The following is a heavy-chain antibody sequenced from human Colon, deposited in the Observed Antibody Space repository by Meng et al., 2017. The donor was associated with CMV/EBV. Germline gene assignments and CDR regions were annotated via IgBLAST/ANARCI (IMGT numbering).Heavy chain of an antibody. V-gene: IGHV1-69*12. CDR2: FITISGTT. CDR3: ARVICGGDCYLDY. Sequence: QGPLEVAGGEVREAVSTVKVSCKASKGTFTSYPISWVRQGAGQGFEWVGGFITISGTTDYAQKFQGRVTITADESTSTAYMKLSNLRSEDTAIYYCARVICGGDCYLDYWGRGTLVTVSS. D-gene: IGHD2-21*02. CDR1: KGTFTSYP. J-gene: IGHJ4*02.